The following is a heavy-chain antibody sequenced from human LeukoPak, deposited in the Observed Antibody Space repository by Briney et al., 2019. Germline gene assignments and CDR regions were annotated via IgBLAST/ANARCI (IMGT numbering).Heavy chain of an antibody. J-gene: IGHJ4*02. Sequence: GGSLRLSCAASGFTFSSYWMHWVRQAPGKGLVWVSRINSDGSSTSYADSVKGRFTISRDNTKNTLYLQMNSLRAEDTAVYYCARGRQPTSKYYFDYWGQGTLVTVSS. CDR1: GFTFSSYW. CDR2: INSDGSST. D-gene: IGHD6-13*01. CDR3: ARGRQPTSKYYFDY. V-gene: IGHV3-74*01.